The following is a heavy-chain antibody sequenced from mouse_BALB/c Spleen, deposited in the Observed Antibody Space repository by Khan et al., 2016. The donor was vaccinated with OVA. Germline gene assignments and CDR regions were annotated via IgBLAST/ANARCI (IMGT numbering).Heavy chain of an antibody. Sequence: QVQLQQSGAELAKPGASVKMSCKASGYTFINYWILWVKQRPGQGLEWIGYINPSTGYTEYNQNFKDKATLTADKSSSTAYMQLSSLTFEDSAVYYCARRGLRWDFDYWGQDTTLTVAS. D-gene: IGHD1-1*01. J-gene: IGHJ2*01. CDR3: ARRGLRWDFDY. CDR1: GYTFINYW. V-gene: IGHV1-7*01. CDR2: INPSTGYT.